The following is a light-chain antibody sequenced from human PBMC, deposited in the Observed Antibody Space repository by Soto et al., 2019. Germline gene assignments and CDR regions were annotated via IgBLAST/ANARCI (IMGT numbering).Light chain of an antibody. CDR2: AAS. V-gene: IGKV1-39*01. Sequence: DIQMTQSPSSLSASVGGRVTVTCRASQSISSYLNWYQQKPGKAPKLLIYAASSLQSGVPSRFSGSGSGTDFTLTISSLQPEDFATYYCQQSYSTPRKTFGQGTKVDIK. J-gene: IGKJ1*01. CDR3: QQSYSTPRKT. CDR1: QSISSY.